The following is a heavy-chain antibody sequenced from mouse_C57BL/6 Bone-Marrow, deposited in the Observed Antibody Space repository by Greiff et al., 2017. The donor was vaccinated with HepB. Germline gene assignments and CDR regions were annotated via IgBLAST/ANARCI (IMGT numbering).Heavy chain of an antibody. D-gene: IGHD2-1*01. CDR2: IYYSGTI. V-gene: IGHV3-5*01. CDR1: GISITTGNYR. J-gene: IGHJ1*03. Sequence: EVKLMESGPGLVKPSQTVFLTCTVTGISITTGNYRWSWIRQFPGNKLEWIGYIYYSGTITYNPSLKSRTTITRDTPKNQFFLEMNSLTAEDTATYYCAREKDYGNFYWYFDVWGTGTTVTVSS. CDR3: AREKDYGNFYWYFDV.